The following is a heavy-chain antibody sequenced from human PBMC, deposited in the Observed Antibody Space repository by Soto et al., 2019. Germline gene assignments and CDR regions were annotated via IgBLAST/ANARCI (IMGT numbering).Heavy chain of an antibody. V-gene: IGHV5-51*03. CDR1: GYSFTSYW. D-gene: IGHD3-22*01. CDR3: ASRDSRGYYYADY. Sequence: EVQLVQSGAEVKKPGESLKISCKGSGYSFTSYWIGWVRQMPGKCLEWMGIIYPGDSDTRYSPSFQGQVTTSADKSISTASLQWSSLQASDTAMYYCASRDSRGYYYADYWGQGTLVTVSS. CDR2: IYPGDSDT. J-gene: IGHJ4*02.